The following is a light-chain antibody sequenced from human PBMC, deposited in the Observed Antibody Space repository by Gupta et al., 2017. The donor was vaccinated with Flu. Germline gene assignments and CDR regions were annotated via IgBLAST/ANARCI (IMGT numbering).Light chain of an antibody. Sequence: HSALTQPASVPGSPVQSITISCIRTRSDVGRSDSVSWYQQHPGKAPKLLIYDVSSRPSGVSSRFSGSKSGNTASLTISGLQAEDETDYYCSSYTSISTFYVFGTGTKVTVL. CDR3: SSYTSISTFYV. V-gene: IGLV2-14*01. CDR1: RSDVGRSDS. CDR2: DVS. J-gene: IGLJ1*01.